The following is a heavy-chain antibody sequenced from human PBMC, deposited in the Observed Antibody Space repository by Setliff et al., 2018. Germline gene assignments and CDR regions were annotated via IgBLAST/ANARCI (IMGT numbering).Heavy chain of an antibody. CDR2: IYDSGTT. J-gene: IGHJ4*02. Sequence: PSETLSLTCAVSGYSMSSGYYWGWVRQPPGKGLEWIGTIYDSGTTYYNPSLKSRVTISVDTSKNQFSLRLSSVTAADTAVYYCAICRYQVPYNYWGQGSLVTVSS. CDR1: GYSMSSGYY. V-gene: IGHV4-38-2*01. CDR3: AICRYQVPYNY. D-gene: IGHD2-2*01.